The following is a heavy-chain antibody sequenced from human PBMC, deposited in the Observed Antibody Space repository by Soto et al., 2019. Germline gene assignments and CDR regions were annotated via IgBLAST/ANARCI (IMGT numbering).Heavy chain of an antibody. CDR3: AKDSGYNYGYFRWFDP. CDR1: GGSFSGYY. D-gene: IGHD5-18*01. V-gene: IGHV4-34*12. Sequence: PSETLSLTCAVSGGSFSGYYWSWIRQPPGKGLEWIGEIIHSGGTNYNPSLKSRVTISVDTSKNQFSLKLSSVTAADTALYYCAKDSGYNYGYFRWFDPWGQGTLVTVSS. J-gene: IGHJ5*02. CDR2: IIHSGGT.